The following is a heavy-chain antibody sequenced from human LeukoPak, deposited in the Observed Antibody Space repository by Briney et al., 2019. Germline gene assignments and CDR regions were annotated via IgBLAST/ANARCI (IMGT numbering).Heavy chain of an antibody. V-gene: IGHV3-43*02. CDR1: RFTFDDFA. J-gene: IGHJ4*02. D-gene: IGHD3-22*01. CDR3: AKDNWVAIRGDYGFDS. Sequence: GGSLRLSCAHSRFTFDDFAMHWVRQAPGKGLECVSLISGDGGSTYHAHSAKGRFSISRENSKNSLYLQMNSLRVEDTALYYCAKDNWVAIRGDYGFDSWGQGTLVTVSS. CDR2: ISGDGGST.